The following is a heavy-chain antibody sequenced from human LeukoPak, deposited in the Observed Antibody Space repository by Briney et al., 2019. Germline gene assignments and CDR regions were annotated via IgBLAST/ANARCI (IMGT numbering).Heavy chain of an antibody. Sequence: GGSLRLSCAASGFTFNMFGMACVRQAPGRGLEWVSAISGSGGSTYYADSVKGRFTISRDNSNDTLYLQMDTLRAEDTAVYYCAKAPLTNLLVSRTWFDPWGQGTKVTVSS. D-gene: IGHD2-8*01. CDR2: ISGSGGST. CDR3: AKAPLTNLLVSRTWFDP. V-gene: IGHV3-23*01. J-gene: IGHJ5*02. CDR1: GFTFNMFG.